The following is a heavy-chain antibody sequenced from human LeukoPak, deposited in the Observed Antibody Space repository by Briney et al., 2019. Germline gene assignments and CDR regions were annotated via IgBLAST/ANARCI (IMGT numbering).Heavy chain of an antibody. D-gene: IGHD1-26*01. V-gene: IGHV3-74*01. CDR1: GFTCSNYW. CDR2: INSDGSIT. J-gene: IGHJ4*02. CDR3: TPVGY. Sequence: GGSLRLSCEASGFTCSNYWMHWVRHVPGKGLVWVSRINSDGSITTYADPVKGRFTISRDNAKNTLYLQMNSLRAEDTAVYYCTPVGYWGQGTLVTVSS.